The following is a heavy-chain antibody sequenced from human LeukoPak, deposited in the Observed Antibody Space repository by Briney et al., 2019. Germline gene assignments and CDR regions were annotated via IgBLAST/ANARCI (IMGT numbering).Heavy chain of an antibody. CDR1: GGSISSYY. J-gene: IGHJ5*02. Sequence: SETLSLTCTVSGGSISSYYWSWIRQPPGKGLEWIGYIYYSGSTNYNPSLKSRVTISVDTSKNQFSLKLSSVTAADTAVYYCARASLYYDILTGYHNWFDPWGQGTLVTVSS. V-gene: IGHV4-59*01. D-gene: IGHD3-9*01. CDR3: ARASLYYDILTGYHNWFDP. CDR2: IYYSGST.